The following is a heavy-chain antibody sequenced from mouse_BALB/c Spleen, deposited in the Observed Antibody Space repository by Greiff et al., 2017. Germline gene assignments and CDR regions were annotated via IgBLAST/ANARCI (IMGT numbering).Heavy chain of an antibody. CDR2: ISYSGST. D-gene: IGHD2-1*01. J-gene: IGHJ4*01. CDR1: GYSITSDYA. V-gene: IGHV3-2*02. CDR3: AIGNYGGSAMDY. Sequence: VQLKESGPGLVKPSQSLSLTCTVTGYSITSDYAWNWIRQFPGNKLEWMGYISYSGSTSYNPSLKSRISITRDTSKNQFFLQLNSVTTEDTATYYCAIGNYGGSAMDYWGQGTSVTVSS.